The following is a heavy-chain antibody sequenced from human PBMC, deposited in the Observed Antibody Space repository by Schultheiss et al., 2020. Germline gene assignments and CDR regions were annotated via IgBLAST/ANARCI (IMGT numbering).Heavy chain of an antibody. V-gene: IGHV4-39*01. CDR2: IYYSGST. CDR3: ARWDYGSGSSYFDY. CDR1: GGSISRSNYY. D-gene: IGHD3-10*01. Sequence: SETLSLTCTVSGGSISRSNYYWGWIRQPPGKGLEWIGSIYYSGSTNYNPSLKSRVTISVDTSKNQFSLRLSSVTAADTAVYYCARWDYGSGSSYFDYWGQGTLVTVSS. J-gene: IGHJ4*02.